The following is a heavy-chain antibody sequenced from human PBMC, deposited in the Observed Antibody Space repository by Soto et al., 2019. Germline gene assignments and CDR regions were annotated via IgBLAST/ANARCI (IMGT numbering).Heavy chain of an antibody. Sequence: PRESLKISCKGSGYSFTSYWIGWVRQMPGKGLEWMGIIYPGDSDTRYSPSFQGQVTISADKSISTAYLQWSSLKASDTAMYYCARLGGYSSSWYANWFDPWGQGTLVTVSS. V-gene: IGHV5-51*01. CDR3: ARLGGYSSSWYANWFDP. CDR2: IYPGDSDT. J-gene: IGHJ5*02. D-gene: IGHD6-13*01. CDR1: GYSFTSYW.